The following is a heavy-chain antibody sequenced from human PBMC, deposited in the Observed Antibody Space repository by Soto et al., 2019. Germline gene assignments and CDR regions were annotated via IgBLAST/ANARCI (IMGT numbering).Heavy chain of an antibody. CDR2: IYSGGST. Sequence: GGSLRLSCAASGFTVSSNYMSRVRQAPGKGLEWVSVIYSGGSTYYADSVKGRFTIPRDNSKNTLYLQMNSLRAEDTAVYYCAKGPGYSSGWYEVYWGQGTLVNGSS. V-gene: IGHV3-53*01. J-gene: IGHJ4*02. CDR3: AKGPGYSSGWYEVY. CDR1: GFTVSSNY. D-gene: IGHD6-19*01.